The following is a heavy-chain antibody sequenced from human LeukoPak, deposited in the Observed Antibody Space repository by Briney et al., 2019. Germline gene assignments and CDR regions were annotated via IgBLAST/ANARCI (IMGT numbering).Heavy chain of an antibody. J-gene: IGHJ4*02. CDR2: IYYSGST. D-gene: IGHD6-13*01. CDR1: GGSISSSSYY. CDR3: ASDLYSRPQYYFDY. Sequence: SETLSLTCTVSGGSISSSSYYWGWIRQPPGKGLEWIGSIYYSGSTYYNPSLKSRVTISVDTSKNQFSLKLSSVTAADTAVYYCASDLYSRPQYYFDYWGQGTLVTVSS. V-gene: IGHV4-39*01.